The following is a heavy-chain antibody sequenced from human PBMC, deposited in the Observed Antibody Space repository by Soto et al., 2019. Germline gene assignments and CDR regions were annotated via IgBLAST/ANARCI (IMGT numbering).Heavy chain of an antibody. CDR3: ATRITVFGLLIPPFDP. D-gene: IGHD3-3*01. J-gene: IGHJ5*02. Sequence: PSETLSLTCTVSGASVSTGAYYWGWVRQRPGRGLEWIGEINHTGGTHYNPSLKSRVTMSVDTSKNQFSLRLSSVTAADTAIYYCATRITVFGLLIPPFDPWGQGTQVTVSS. V-gene: IGHV4-39*07. CDR1: GASVSTGAYY. CDR2: INHTGGT.